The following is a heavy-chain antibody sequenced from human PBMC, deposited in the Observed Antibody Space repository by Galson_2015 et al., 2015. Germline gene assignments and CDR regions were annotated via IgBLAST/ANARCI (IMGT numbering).Heavy chain of an antibody. J-gene: IGHJ4*02. CDR3: ARDASTAHFDY. D-gene: IGHD5-18*01. CDR2: IWYDGSKK. Sequence: SLRLSCATSGFSFSTYGMHWVRQAPGKGLEWVADIWYDGSKKFYADSVKGRFTISRDSSKSTLYLEMNSLRAEDTAMYYCARDASTAHFDYWGQGTLVTVSS. CDR1: GFSFSTYG. V-gene: IGHV3-33*01.